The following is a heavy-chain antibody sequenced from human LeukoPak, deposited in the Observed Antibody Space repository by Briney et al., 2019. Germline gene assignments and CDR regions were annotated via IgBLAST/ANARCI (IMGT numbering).Heavy chain of an antibody. CDR2: IYPGDSDT. CDR1: GYSFTSYW. Sequence: GESLKISCXGSGYSFTSYWIGWVRQMPGKGLEWMGIIYPGDSDTRYSPSFQGQVTISADKSISTAYLQWSSLKASDTAMYYCASKSGSYNDAFDIWGQGTMVTVSS. CDR3: ASKSGSYNDAFDI. D-gene: IGHD1-26*01. J-gene: IGHJ3*02. V-gene: IGHV5-51*01.